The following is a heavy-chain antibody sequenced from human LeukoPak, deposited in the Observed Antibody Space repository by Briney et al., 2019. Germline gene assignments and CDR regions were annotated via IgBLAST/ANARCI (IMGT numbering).Heavy chain of an antibody. Sequence: SETLSLTCTVSGGSISSYYWSWIRQPPGKGLEWIGYIYYSGSTNYNSSLKSRVTISVDTSKNQFSLKLSSVTAADTAVYYCARHIDYDSSGYYAFDYWGQGTLVTVSS. CDR3: ARHIDYDSSGYYAFDY. D-gene: IGHD3-22*01. CDR1: GGSISSYY. J-gene: IGHJ4*02. CDR2: IYYSGST. V-gene: IGHV4-59*08.